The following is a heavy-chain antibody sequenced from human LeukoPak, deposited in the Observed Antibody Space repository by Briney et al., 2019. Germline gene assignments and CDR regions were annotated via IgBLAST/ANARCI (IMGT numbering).Heavy chain of an antibody. CDR1: GYTFTSYG. V-gene: IGHV1-18*01. J-gene: IGHJ4*02. CDR2: ISAYNGNT. D-gene: IGHD3-22*01. Sequence: ASVKVSCKASGYTFTSYGISWVRQAPGQGLEWMGWISAYNGNTNYAQKLQGRVTMTTDTSTSTAYMELRSLRSDDTAVYYCARVTGYMIADQFDYWGQGTLVTVSS. CDR3: ARVTGYMIADQFDY.